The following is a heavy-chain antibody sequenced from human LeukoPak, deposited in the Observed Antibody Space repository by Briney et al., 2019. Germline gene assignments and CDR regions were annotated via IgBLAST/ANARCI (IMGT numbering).Heavy chain of an antibody. CDR2: INHSGST. V-gene: IGHV4-34*01. CDR1: GGSFSGYY. CDR3: VREGGGY. Sequence: PSETLSLTCAVYGGSFSGYYWSWIRQPPGKGLEWIGEINHSGSTNYNPSLKSRVTISVDTSQSQFSLKLSSVTAADTAVYYCVREGGGYWGQGARVTVSP. D-gene: IGHD3-16*01. J-gene: IGHJ4*02.